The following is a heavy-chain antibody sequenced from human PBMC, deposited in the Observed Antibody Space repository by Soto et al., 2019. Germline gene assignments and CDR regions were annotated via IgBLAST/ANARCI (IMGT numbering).Heavy chain of an antibody. V-gene: IGHV3-30*03. CDR2: ISNDGSNQ. D-gene: IGHD6-13*01. CDR3: ARDRVAATHYYGMDV. CDR1: GFIFRGYG. Sequence: GSLRLSCAASGFIFRGYGMHWVRQAPGKGMEWVAVISNDGSNQYYADSVKGRFTISRDNSKNTLYLQMNSLRGEDTAVYYCARDRVAATHYYGMDVWGQGTTVTVSS. J-gene: IGHJ6*02.